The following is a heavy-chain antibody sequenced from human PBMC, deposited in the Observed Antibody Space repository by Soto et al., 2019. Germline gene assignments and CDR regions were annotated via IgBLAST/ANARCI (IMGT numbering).Heavy chain of an antibody. V-gene: IGHV3-33*01. D-gene: IGHD3-16*01. J-gene: IGHJ5*02. CDR2: IWHDGNEK. Sequence: QVQLVESGGGVVQPGRSLRLSCAASGFTFSDYGMHWVRQTPGKGLERVAVIWHDGNEKYYADSAKGRFTVSRDNSKNTLYLQMNSLRADDTALYYCAREFGQYGNYRFDPWGQGTLVAVSS. CDR1: GFTFSDYG. CDR3: AREFGQYGNYRFDP.